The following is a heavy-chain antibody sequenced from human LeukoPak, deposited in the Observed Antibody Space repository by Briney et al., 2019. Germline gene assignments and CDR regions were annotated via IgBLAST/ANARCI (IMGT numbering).Heavy chain of an antibody. Sequence: GGSLRLSCAASGFTFSSYGMSWVRQAPGKGLEWVSAISGSGGSTYYADSVKGRFTISRDNSKNTLYLRMNSLRADDTAVYYCAELGITMIGGVWGKGTTVTISS. CDR1: GFTFSSYG. D-gene: IGHD3-10*02. CDR2: ISGSGGST. J-gene: IGHJ6*04. CDR3: AELGITMIGGV. V-gene: IGHV3-23*01.